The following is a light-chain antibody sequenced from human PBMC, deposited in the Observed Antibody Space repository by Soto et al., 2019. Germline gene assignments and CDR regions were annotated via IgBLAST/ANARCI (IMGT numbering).Light chain of an antibody. V-gene: IGLV2-14*01. CDR2: EVT. CDR3: SSYTSSSTWV. CDR1: SSDVGGYNY. J-gene: IGLJ3*02. Sequence: QSALTQPASVSRSLGQSITISCTGTSSDVGGYNYVSWYQQHPGKAPKFMIYEVTNRPSGVSNRFSGSKSGNTASLTISGLQAEDEADYYCSSYTSSSTWVFGGGTQLTVL.